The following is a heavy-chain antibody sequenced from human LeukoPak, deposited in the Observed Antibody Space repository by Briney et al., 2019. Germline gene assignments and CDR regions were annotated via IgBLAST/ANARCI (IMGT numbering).Heavy chain of an antibody. CDR1: GGSISSAAYY. V-gene: IGHV4-61*02. J-gene: IGHJ4*02. CDR2: IYISGST. Sequence: SETLSLTCTVSGGSISSAAYYWSWIRQPAGKGLEWIARIYISGSTNYNPSLKSRVTISVDTSKNQFSLKLSSVTAADTAVYYCASQSVGTARYFDSWGQGTLVTVSS. D-gene: IGHD6-6*01. CDR3: ASQSVGTARYFDS.